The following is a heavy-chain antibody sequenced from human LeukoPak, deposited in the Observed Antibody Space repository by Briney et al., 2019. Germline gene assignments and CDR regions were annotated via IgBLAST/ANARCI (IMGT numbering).Heavy chain of an antibody. J-gene: IGHJ5*02. CDR1: GGSITSYY. V-gene: IGHV4-59*01. D-gene: IGHD3-10*01. Sequence: PSETLSLTCTVSGGSITSYYWSWIRQPPGKGLEWIGYIYYSGSTNYNPSLTSRVTISVDTSKNQFSLKLSSVTAADTAVYYCARGGVNYKIAGPWGQGALVTVSS. CDR3: ARGGVNYKIAGP. CDR2: IYYSGST.